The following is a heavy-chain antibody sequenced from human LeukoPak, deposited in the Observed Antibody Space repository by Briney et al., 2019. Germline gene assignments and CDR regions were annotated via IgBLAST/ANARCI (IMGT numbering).Heavy chain of an antibody. CDR2: INHSGST. CDR1: GGSISSHY. J-gene: IGHJ6*02. Sequence: SETLSLTCTVSGGSISSHYWSWIRQPPGKGLEWIGEINHSGSTNYNPSLKSRVTISVDTSKNQFSLKLSSVTAADTAVYYCARVWATIDKYYYYGMDVWGQGTTVTVSS. V-gene: IGHV4-34*01. D-gene: IGHD5-12*01. CDR3: ARVWATIDKYYYYGMDV.